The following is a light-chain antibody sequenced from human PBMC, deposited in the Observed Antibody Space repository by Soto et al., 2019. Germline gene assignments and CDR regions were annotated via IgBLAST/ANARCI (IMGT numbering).Light chain of an antibody. CDR1: QSISSN. Sequence: EIVMTQSPATLSVSPGERATLSCRASQSISSNLAWYQQKPGQAPRLLIDDASTRAAGIPARFNGGGSGTEFTLTISGLQSEDFALYYCQQFHNWPLSFGGGTKVEIK. CDR3: QQFHNWPLS. J-gene: IGKJ4*01. CDR2: DAS. V-gene: IGKV3-15*01.